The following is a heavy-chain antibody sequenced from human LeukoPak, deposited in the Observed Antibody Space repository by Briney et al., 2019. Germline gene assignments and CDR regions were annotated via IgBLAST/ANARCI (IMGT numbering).Heavy chain of an antibody. D-gene: IGHD3-10*01. CDR1: GFTFSSYA. V-gene: IGHV3-30*03. CDR3: AREGYYGSGSPPSLYFDY. J-gene: IGHJ4*02. Sequence: AGGSLRLSCAASGFTFSSYAMSWVRRAPGKGLEWVAVTSSDLNVKLYADSVKGRFTISRDNSRSTLYLQMNSLRPEDTAIYYCAREGYYGSGSPPSLYFDYWGQGTLVTVSS. CDR2: TSSDLNVK.